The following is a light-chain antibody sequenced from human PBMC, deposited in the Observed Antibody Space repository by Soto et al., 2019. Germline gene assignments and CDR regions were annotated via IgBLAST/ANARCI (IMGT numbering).Light chain of an antibody. J-gene: IGLJ2*01. V-gene: IGLV1-40*01. CDR2: SNF. CDR3: QSYDSTLSAVV. Sequence: QAVVTQPPSVSGAPGQRVTISCTGSSSNIGAGYDVHWYQQLPGTAPKLLIYSNFNRPSGVPDRFSGSKSDTSASLAITGLQAEDEADYSCQSYDSTLSAVVFGGGTKLTVL. CDR1: SSNIGAGYD.